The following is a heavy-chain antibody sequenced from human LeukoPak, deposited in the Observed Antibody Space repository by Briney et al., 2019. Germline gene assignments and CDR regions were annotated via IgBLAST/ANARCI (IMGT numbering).Heavy chain of an antibody. CDR3: AKGVAARPFDY. CDR1: GGSISSSSYY. J-gene: IGHJ4*02. Sequence: PSETLSLTCTVSGGSISSSSYYWGWIRQPPGKGLEWIGNIYYSGSTYYNPSLKSRVTISVDTSKNQFSLKLSSVTAADTAVYYCAKGVAARPFDYWGQGTLVTVSS. D-gene: IGHD6-6*01. V-gene: IGHV4-39*07. CDR2: IYYSGST.